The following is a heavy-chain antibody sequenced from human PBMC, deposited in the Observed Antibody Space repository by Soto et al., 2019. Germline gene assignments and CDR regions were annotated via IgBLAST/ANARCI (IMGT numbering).Heavy chain of an antibody. D-gene: IGHD3-9*01. CDR2: INHSGST. V-gene: IGHV4-34*01. CDR3: ARLEGLATISYYFDF. CDR1: GGSFSGYY. Sequence: PSETLSLTCAVYGGSFSGYYWSWIRQPPGKGLEWIGEINHSGSTNYNPSLKSRVTISVDTSKNQFSLKLNSVTAADSAVYFCARLEGLATISYYFDFWGRGALVTVSS. J-gene: IGHJ4*02.